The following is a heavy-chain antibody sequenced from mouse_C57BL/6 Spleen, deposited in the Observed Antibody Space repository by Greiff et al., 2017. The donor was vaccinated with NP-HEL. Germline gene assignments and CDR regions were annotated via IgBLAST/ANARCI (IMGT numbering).Heavy chain of an antibody. CDR1: GYTFTSYW. V-gene: IGHV1-69*01. D-gene: IGHD2-1*01. Sequence: QVQLQQPGAELVMPGASVKLSCKASGYTFTSYWMHWVKQRPGQGLEWIGEIDPSDSYTNYNQKFKGKSTLTVDKSSSTAYMPLSSLTSEDSAVYYCARVTMGDSAWFAGWGQGTLVTVSA. J-gene: IGHJ3*01. CDR2: IDPSDSYT. CDR3: ARVTMGDSAWFAG.